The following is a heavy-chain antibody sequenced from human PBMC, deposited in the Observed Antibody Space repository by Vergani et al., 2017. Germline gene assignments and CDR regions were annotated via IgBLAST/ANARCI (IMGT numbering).Heavy chain of an antibody. V-gene: IGHV4-31*03. CDR1: GGPISSGGYY. J-gene: IGHJ5*02. D-gene: IGHD2-2*01. Sequence: QVQLQESGPGLVKPSQTLSLTCTVPGGPISSGGYYWSWIRQHPGKGLEWIGYIYYSGSTYYNPSLKSRVTISVDPSKNPFSLKLSSVTAADTAVYYCASIPRCSSTSCPKWFDPGGQGTLVSGS. CDR2: IYYSGST. CDR3: ASIPRCSSTSCPKWFDP.